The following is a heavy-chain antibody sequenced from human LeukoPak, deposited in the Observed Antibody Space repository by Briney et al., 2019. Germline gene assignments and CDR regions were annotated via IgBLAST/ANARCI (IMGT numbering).Heavy chain of an antibody. D-gene: IGHD5-24*01. Sequence: SETLSLTCAVYGGSFSGYYWSWIRQPPGKGLEWIGEINHSGSTNYNPSLKSRVTISVDTSKNQFSLKLSSVTAADTAVYYCARDGYNFRKRFDCGGEGTLVTVS. CDR1: GGSFSGYY. CDR3: ARDGYNFRKRFDC. V-gene: IGHV4-34*01. CDR2: INHSGST. J-gene: IGHJ4*02.